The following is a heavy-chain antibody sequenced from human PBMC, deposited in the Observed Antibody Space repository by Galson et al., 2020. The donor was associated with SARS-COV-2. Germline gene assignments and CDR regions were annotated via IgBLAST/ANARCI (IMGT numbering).Heavy chain of an antibody. V-gene: IGHV3-30*04. CDR3: ARDRLPGRGVISLRYYYYGMDV. D-gene: IGHD3-10*01. CDR1: GFTFSSYA. Sequence: QAGGSLRLSCAASGFTFSSYAMHWVRQAPGKGLEWVAVISYDGSNKYYADSVKGRFTISRDNSKNTLYLQMNSLRAEDTAVYYCARDRLPGRGVISLRYYYYGMDVWGQGTTVTVSS. J-gene: IGHJ6*02. CDR2: ISYDGSNK.